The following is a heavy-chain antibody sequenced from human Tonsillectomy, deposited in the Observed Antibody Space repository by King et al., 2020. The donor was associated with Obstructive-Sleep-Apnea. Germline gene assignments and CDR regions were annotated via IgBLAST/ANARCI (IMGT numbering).Heavy chain of an antibody. CDR2: IYYSGST. D-gene: IGHD6-19*01. CDR3: ARDGLAVGGYPAEYFQH. CDR1: GGSISRSSYY. V-gene: IGHV4-39*07. J-gene: IGHJ1*01. Sequence: QLQESGPGLVKPSETLSLTCTVSGGSISRSSYYWGWIRQPPGKGLKWIGSIYYSGSTYHNPSLTSRVTISVDTSKTQFSLRLSSVTAADTAVYYCARDGLAVGGYPAEYFQHWGQGTLVTVSS.